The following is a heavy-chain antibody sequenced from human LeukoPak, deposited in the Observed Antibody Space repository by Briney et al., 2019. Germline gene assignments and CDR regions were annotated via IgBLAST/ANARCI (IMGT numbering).Heavy chain of an antibody. J-gene: IGHJ3*02. CDR1: GYSFTSYW. D-gene: IGHD3-22*01. Sequence: GESLKISCKGSGYSFTSYWIGWVRQMPGKGLEWMGIIYPGDSDTRYSPSFQGQVTISADKSISTAYLQWSSLEASDTAIYYCARHVPSFYYDTSGIHAFDIWGQGTVVTVSS. V-gene: IGHV5-51*01. CDR3: ARHVPSFYYDTSGIHAFDI. CDR2: IYPGDSDT.